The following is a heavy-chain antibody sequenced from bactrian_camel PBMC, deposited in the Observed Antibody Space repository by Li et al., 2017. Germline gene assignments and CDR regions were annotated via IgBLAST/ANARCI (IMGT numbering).Heavy chain of an antibody. D-gene: IGHD5*01. CDR1: GYTSSRHC. CDR2: IYSGGDRA. Sequence: VQLVESGGGSVQAGGSLRLSCTHSGYTSSRHCMGWFRQAPGKEREGVAAIYSGGDRAFYGDPVKGRFTISKDNAKNILYLQMDNLKPEDTAMYYCAAARGYGVNSCGSYNDMGQGTQVTVS. V-gene: IGHV3S31*01. J-gene: IGHJ4*01.